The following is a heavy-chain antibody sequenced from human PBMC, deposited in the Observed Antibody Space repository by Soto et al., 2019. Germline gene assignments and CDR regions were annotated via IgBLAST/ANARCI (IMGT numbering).Heavy chain of an antibody. CDR1: GFTFSGSA. Sequence: HPGGSLRLSCAASGFTFSGSAMHWVRQASGKGLEWVGRIRSKANSYATAYAASVKGRFTISRDDSKNTAYLQMNSLKTEDTAVYYRTRAHPYYDFWSGFGPPLERSFDPWGQGTLVTVSS. CDR3: TRAHPYYDFWSGFGPPLERSFDP. D-gene: IGHD3-3*01. CDR2: IRSKANSYAT. J-gene: IGHJ5*02. V-gene: IGHV3-73*01.